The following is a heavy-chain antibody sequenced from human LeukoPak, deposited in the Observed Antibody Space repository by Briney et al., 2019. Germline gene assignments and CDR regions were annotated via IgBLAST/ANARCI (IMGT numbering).Heavy chain of an antibody. V-gene: IGHV4-31*03. CDR1: GGSISSGVYY. CDR2: IYYSGST. J-gene: IGHJ6*03. Sequence: SETLSLTCTVSGGSISSGVYYWSWIRQHPGKGLEWIGYIYYSGSTYYNPSLKSRVTISVDTSKNQFSLKLSSVTAADTAVYYCARRVAYYYYMDVWGKGTTVTVSS. CDR3: ARRVAYYYYMDV. D-gene: IGHD3-10*01.